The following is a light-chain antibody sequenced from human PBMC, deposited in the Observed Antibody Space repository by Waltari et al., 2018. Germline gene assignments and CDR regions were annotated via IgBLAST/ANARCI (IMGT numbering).Light chain of an antibody. Sequence: DIVMTQSPLSLSVTPGEPASISCRSSQSLLYSNGDYHMDWYLQKPGQSPQLLIYLGSHRASGVPERFRGSRSGTDFTRRISRVEAEDIGVYYCMQRLQTPWTFGQGTKVEIK. CDR3: MQRLQTPWT. J-gene: IGKJ1*01. V-gene: IGKV2-28*01. CDR2: LGS. CDR1: QSLLYSNGDYH.